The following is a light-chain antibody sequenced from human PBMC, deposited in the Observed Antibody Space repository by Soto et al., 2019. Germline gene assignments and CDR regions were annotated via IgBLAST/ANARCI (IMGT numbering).Light chain of an antibody. CDR2: VAS. J-gene: IGKJ5*01. Sequence: EIVLTQSPGTLPLSPGERATRSCRASHSVSSSYLAWYQQKPGQAPRLLIYVASSRATGIPDRFSGSGSGTDFTLTISSLEPEVFAVYYCQQYGSSPPITFGQGTRLEIK. V-gene: IGKV3-20*01. CDR1: HSVSSSY. CDR3: QQYGSSPPIT.